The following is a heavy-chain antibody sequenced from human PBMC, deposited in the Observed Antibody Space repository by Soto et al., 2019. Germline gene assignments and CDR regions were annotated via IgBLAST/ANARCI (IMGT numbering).Heavy chain of an antibody. J-gene: IGHJ6*02. CDR2: ISAYNGNT. CDR3: ATDVSRVVTARGYYYYGMDV. Sequence: GASVKVSCKASGYTFTSYGISWVRQAPGQGLEWMGWISAYNGNTNYAQKLQGRVTMTTDTSTSTAYMELRSLRSDDTAVYYCATDVSRVVTARGYYYYGMDVWGQGITVTVSS. CDR1: GYTFTSYG. D-gene: IGHD2-21*02. V-gene: IGHV1-18*01.